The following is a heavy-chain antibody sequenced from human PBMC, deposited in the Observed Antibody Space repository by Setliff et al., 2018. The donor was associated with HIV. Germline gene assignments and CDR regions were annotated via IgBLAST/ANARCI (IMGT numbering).Heavy chain of an antibody. J-gene: IGHJ6*03. V-gene: IGHV4-31*03. CDR2: IYYSGNT. Sequence: PSETLSLTCTVSRGSINSGGSYWSWIRQHPGKGLEWIGYIYYSGNTYYNPSLKSRVTISVDTSKNQFSLRLSSVTAADTAVYYCARARSHHDSSGYYGYNFYYMDVWGKGTTVTVSS. D-gene: IGHD3-22*01. CDR3: ARARSHHDSSGYYGYNFYYMDV. CDR1: RGSINSGGSY.